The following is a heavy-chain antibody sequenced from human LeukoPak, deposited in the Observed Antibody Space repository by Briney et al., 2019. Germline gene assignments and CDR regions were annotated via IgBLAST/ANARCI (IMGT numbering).Heavy chain of an antibody. Sequence: GASVKVSCKASGGTFSSYAISWVRQAPGQGLEWMGRIIPILGIANYAQKFQGRVTITADKSTSTAYMELSSLRSEDTAVYYCAREGANTAMATNYGMDVWGQGTSVTVSS. D-gene: IGHD5-18*01. V-gene: IGHV1-69*04. J-gene: IGHJ6*02. CDR1: GGTFSSYA. CDR2: IIPILGIA. CDR3: AREGANTAMATNYGMDV.